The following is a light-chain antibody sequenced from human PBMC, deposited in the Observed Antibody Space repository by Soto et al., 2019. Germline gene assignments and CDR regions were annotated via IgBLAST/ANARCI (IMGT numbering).Light chain of an antibody. CDR2: DVS. Sequence: QSALTQPASVSGSPGQSITISCTGTSSDVGGYNYVSWYQQHPGKAPKLMIYDVSNRPSGVSNRFSGSKSGNTASLTISGLQAEYEDDYYCSSYTSSSTLVVFGGGTKRTVL. CDR1: SSDVGGYNY. J-gene: IGLJ2*01. V-gene: IGLV2-14*01. CDR3: SSYTSSSTLVV.